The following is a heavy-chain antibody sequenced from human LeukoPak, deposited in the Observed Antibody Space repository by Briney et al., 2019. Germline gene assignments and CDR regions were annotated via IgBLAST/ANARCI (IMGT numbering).Heavy chain of an antibody. J-gene: IGHJ5*02. CDR1: GGSFSGYY. Sequence: PSETLSLTCAVYGGSFSGYYWSWIRQPPGKGLEWIGEINHSGSTNYNPSLKSRVTISVDTSKNQFSLKLSSVTAADTAVYYCARRKGSGSYWNWFDRWGQGTLVTVSS. D-gene: IGHD3-10*01. V-gene: IGHV4-34*01. CDR3: ARRKGSGSYWNWFDR. CDR2: INHSGST.